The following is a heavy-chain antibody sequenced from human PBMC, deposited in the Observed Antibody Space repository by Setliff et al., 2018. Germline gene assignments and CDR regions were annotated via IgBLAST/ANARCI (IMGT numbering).Heavy chain of an antibody. CDR1: GYTFTNYW. D-gene: IGHD1-26*01. CDR3: AASGTYFPFDY. CDR2: IYPADSDT. Sequence: GESLKISCKGSGYTFTNYWIAWVRQMPGKGLEYMGIIYPADSDTTYSPSFQGQVTISADKSINTAYLQWSSLKASDTAMYYCAASGTYFPFDYWGQGTLVTVSS. V-gene: IGHV5-51*01. J-gene: IGHJ4*02.